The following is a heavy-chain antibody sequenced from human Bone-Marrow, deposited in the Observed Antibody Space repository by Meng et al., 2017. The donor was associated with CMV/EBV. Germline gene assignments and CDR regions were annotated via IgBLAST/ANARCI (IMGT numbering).Heavy chain of an antibody. CDR1: GYSISSGYY. CDR3: AREVPTTDYFDF. D-gene: IGHD4/OR15-4a*01. J-gene: IGHJ4*02. V-gene: IGHV4-38-2*02. Sequence: GSLRRSCTVSGYSISSGYYWGWIRQPPGKGLEWIGSIYHSGSTYYNPSLKSRVTMSVDTSKSQFYLRLSSVTAADTALYYCAREVPTTDYFDFWGPGRLVTVSS. CDR2: IYHSGST.